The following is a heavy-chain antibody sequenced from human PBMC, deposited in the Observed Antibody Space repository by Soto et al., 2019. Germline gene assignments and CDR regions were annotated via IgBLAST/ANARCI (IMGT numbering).Heavy chain of an antibody. CDR2: INPSGGST. J-gene: IGHJ6*02. V-gene: IGHV1-46*01. Sequence: VASVKVSCKASGYTFTSYYMHWVRQAPGQGLEWMGIINPSGGSTSYAQKFQGRVTMTRDTSTSTVYMELSSLRSEDTAVYYCARDWGITFGGVIVSFHLYYYGMDVWGQGTTVTVSS. CDR3: ARDWGITFGGVIVSFHLYYYGMDV. CDR1: GYTFTSYY. D-gene: IGHD3-16*02.